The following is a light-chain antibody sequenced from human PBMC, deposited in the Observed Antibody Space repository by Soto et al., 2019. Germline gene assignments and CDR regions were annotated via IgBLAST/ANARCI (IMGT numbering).Light chain of an antibody. Sequence: DIVLTQSPGTLSLSPGERATLSCRASQSVSSSYLAWYQQKPGQAPRLLIYGASNRATGIPDRFSGGGSGTDFTLTISRLEPEDFAVYYCQEYGSSPFTFGPGTKVDIK. CDR2: GAS. CDR1: QSVSSSY. V-gene: IGKV3-20*01. J-gene: IGKJ3*01. CDR3: QEYGSSPFT.